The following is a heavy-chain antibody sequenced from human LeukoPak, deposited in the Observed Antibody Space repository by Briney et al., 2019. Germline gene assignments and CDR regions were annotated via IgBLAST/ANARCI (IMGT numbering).Heavy chain of an antibody. CDR2: IYPGDSDT. Sequence: GESLKISCIASGYSFTTYWIAWVRQMPGKGLEWMGIIYPGDSDTKYNPSFQGQVTISVDKSLSTVYLQWSSLKASDTAMYYCASRAAGVSDYWGQGTLVTVSS. J-gene: IGHJ4*02. D-gene: IGHD2-21*01. CDR3: ASRAAGVSDY. CDR1: GYSFTTYW. V-gene: IGHV5-51*01.